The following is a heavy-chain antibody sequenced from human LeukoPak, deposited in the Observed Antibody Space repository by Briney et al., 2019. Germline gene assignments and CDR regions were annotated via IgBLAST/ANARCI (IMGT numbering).Heavy chain of an antibody. CDR3: AKGQTYYDTLTGYPRYYYYGMDV. CDR2: VTSGGST. Sequence: PGGSLTLTCAAPGFTFSTHAMSWVRQAPGKGLEWVSAVTSGGSTYNSDSVKGRFTISRDHSNNMLYLQMNSLRAEDTAVYYCAKGQTYYDTLTGYPRYYYYGMDVWGQGTLVTVSS. J-gene: IGHJ6*02. CDR1: GFTFSTHA. D-gene: IGHD3-9*01. V-gene: IGHV3-23*01.